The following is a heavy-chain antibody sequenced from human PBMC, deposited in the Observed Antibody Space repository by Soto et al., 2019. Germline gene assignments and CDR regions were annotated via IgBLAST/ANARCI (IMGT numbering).Heavy chain of an antibody. CDR1: GGTFSRYT. Sequence: QVQLVQSGAEVKKPGSSVKVSCKASGGTFSRYTINWVRQAPGQGLEWMGRIIPIAAIANYTQKFQGRVTITVDKSSTTDYMELSSLRSDDTAVYYCASGSTIVRGAPSWFDPWGQGTLVTVSS. V-gene: IGHV1-69*02. CDR2: IIPIAAIA. J-gene: IGHJ5*02. D-gene: IGHD3-10*01. CDR3: ASGSTIVRGAPSWFDP.